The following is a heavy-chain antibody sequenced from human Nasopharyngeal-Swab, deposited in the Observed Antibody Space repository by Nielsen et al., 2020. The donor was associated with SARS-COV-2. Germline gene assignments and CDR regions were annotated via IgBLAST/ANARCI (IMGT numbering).Heavy chain of an antibody. J-gene: IGHJ3*02. CDR2: IYPGDSDT. Sequence: KVSCKGSGYSFTSYWIGWVRQMPGKGLERMGIIYPGDSDTRYSPSFQGQVTISADKSISTAYLQWSSLKASDTAMYYCARDEGVYSSSSRGAFDIWGQGTMVTVSS. CDR3: ARDEGVYSSSSRGAFDI. V-gene: IGHV5-51*01. CDR1: GYSFTSYW. D-gene: IGHD6-6*01.